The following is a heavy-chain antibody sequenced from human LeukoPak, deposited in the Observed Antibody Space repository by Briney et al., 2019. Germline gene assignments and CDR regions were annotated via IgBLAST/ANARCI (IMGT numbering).Heavy chain of an antibody. Sequence: ASVKVSCKVSGYTLTELSMHWVRLAPGKGLEWMGGFDPEDGETIYAQKFQGRVTMTEDTSTDTAYMELSSPRSEDTAVYYCATGGLRWYEFDYWGQGTLVTVSS. CDR2: FDPEDGET. D-gene: IGHD4-23*01. J-gene: IGHJ4*02. CDR3: ATGGLRWYEFDY. CDR1: GYTLTELS. V-gene: IGHV1-24*01.